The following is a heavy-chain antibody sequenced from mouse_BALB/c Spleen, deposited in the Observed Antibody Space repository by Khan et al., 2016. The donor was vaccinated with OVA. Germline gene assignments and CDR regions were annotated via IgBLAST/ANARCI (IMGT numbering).Heavy chain of an antibody. J-gene: IGHJ2*01. CDR1: GYTFINYW. Sequence: QVQLKQSGADLAKPGASVKMSCKASGYTFINYWILCVNQGPGQGLEWMGYFNPGTGNTEYNQNFKAKATLTADKSSTPAYMQLSSRTSEDTAVYYCARRGLRWDFDYWGQGTTLTVSS. D-gene: IGHD1-1*01. V-gene: IGHV1-7*01. CDR2: FNPGTGNT. CDR3: ARRGLRWDFDY.